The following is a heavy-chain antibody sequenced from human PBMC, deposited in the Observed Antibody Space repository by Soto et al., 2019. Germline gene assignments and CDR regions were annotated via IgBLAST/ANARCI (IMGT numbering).Heavy chain of an antibody. CDR2: INAGNGNT. CDR3: ARGGSLYWYFDL. Sequence: QVQLVQSGAEVKKPGASVKVSCKASGYTFTNYAMHWVRQAPGQRLEWMGWINAGNGNTKYSQKFQGRVTITRDTSASTAYMELSSLRSEDTAVYYCARGGSLYWYFDLWGRGTLVPVSS. D-gene: IGHD1-26*01. V-gene: IGHV1-3*01. CDR1: GYTFTNYA. J-gene: IGHJ2*01.